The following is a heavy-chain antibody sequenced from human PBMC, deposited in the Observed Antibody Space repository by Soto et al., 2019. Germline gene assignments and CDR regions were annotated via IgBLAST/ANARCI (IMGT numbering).Heavy chain of an antibody. D-gene: IGHD5-18*01. J-gene: IGHJ6*02. Sequence: SVKVSCKASGGTFSSYAISWVRQAPGQGLEWMGVIIPIFGTANYAQTFQGRVTITADESTSTAYMELSSLRSEDTAVYYCARRGYSYGQPYYYYGMDVWGQGTTVTVSS. CDR2: IIPIFGTA. CDR3: ARRGYSYGQPYYYYGMDV. CDR1: GGTFSSYA. V-gene: IGHV1-69*13.